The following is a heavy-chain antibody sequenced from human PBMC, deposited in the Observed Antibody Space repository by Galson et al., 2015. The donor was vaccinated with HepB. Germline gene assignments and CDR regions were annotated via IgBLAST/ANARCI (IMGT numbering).Heavy chain of an antibody. CDR3: TRDLPPTWLLGDAFDI. D-gene: IGHD5-12*01. Sequence: SLRLSCAASGFTFGDYAMSWFRQAPGKGLEWVGFIRSKAYGGTTEYAASVKGRFTISRDDSKSIAYLQMNSLKTEDTAVYYCTRDLPPTWLLGDAFDIWGQGTMVTVSS. V-gene: IGHV3-49*03. J-gene: IGHJ3*02. CDR2: IRSKAYGGTT. CDR1: GFTFGDYA.